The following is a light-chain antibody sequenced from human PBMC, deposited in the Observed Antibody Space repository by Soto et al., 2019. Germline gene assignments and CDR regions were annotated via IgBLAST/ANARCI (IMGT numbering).Light chain of an antibody. CDR1: SNDVGGYNY. CDR2: EVS. CDR3: SSYTNSNTQV. Sequence: ALTQPASVSGSPGQSITISCTGTSNDVGGYNYVSWYQQHPGKAPKLMIYEVSNWPSGVSNRFSGSKSGNTASLTISGLQAEDEADYYCSSYTNSNTQVFGGGTKVTVL. J-gene: IGLJ3*02. V-gene: IGLV2-14*01.